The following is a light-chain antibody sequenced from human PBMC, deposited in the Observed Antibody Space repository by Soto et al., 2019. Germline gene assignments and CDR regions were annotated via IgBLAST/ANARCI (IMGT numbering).Light chain of an antibody. CDR3: QHYNSYSEA. V-gene: IGKV3-15*01. J-gene: IGKJ1*01. Sequence: MTQSPSTLSVSPGERATLSCRASQSVSGNLAWYQQKPGQPPRLLIYGASYRATGIPARFSGSGSGTEFTLTISSLQPDDFATYYCQHYNSYSEAFGQGTKVDIK. CDR1: QSVSGN. CDR2: GAS.